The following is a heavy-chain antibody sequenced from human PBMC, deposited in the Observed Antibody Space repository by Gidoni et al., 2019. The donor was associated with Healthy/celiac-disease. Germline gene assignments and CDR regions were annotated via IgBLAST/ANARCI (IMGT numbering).Heavy chain of an antibody. CDR1: GFTFSSYE. CDR2: ISSSGSTI. CDR3: ARQYGSGSYH. V-gene: IGHV3-48*03. D-gene: IGHD3-10*01. Sequence: GGSLRLSCAASGFTFSSYEMNWVRQAPGKGLEWVSYISSSGSTIYYADSVKGRFTISRDNAKNSLYLQMNSLRAEDTAVYYCARQYGSGSYHWGQGTLVTVSS. J-gene: IGHJ4*02.